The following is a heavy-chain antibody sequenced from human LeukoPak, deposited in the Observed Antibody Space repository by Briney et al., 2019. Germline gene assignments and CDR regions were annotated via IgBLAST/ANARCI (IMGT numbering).Heavy chain of an antibody. D-gene: IGHD6-19*01. CDR3: ASGEQWVVGY. CDR1: GYTFTGYY. CDR2: INPNSGGT. V-gene: IGHV1-2*02. J-gene: IGHJ4*02. Sequence: ASVKVSCKASGYTFTGYYMHWVRQAPGQGLEWMGWINPNSGGTNYAQKFQGRVTMTRDTSISTAYMELSRLSSVTAADTAVYYCASGEQWVVGYWGQGTLVTVSS.